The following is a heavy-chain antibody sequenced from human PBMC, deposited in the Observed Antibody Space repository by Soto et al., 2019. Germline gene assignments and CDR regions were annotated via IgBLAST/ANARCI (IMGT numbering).Heavy chain of an antibody. J-gene: IGHJ3*02. V-gene: IGHV4-59*01. CDR1: GVSISSYY. Sequence: SETLSLTCTVSGVSISSYYWTWTRQPPGKXLEWIGYIYYSGSSGSTNYSPSLKSRVTMSADTSKNQFSLKLSSVTAADTAVYYCARMNQLAPKRNAFDIWGQGTMVTVSS. D-gene: IGHD1-1*01. CDR3: ARMNQLAPKRNAFDI. CDR2: IYYSGSSGST.